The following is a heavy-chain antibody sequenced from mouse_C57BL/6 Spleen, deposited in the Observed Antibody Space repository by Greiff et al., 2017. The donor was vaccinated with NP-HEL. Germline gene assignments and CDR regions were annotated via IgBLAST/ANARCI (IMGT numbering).Heavy chain of an antibody. D-gene: IGHD2-3*01. V-gene: IGHV1-22*01. CDR1: GYTFTDYN. J-gene: IGHJ1*03. Sequence: DVQLQESGPELVKPGASVKMSCKASGYTFTDYNMHWVKQSHGKSLEWIGYINPNNGGTSYNQKFKGKATLTVNKSYSTAYMELRSLTSEDSAVYYCARGGYYDWYFDVWGTGTTVTVSS. CDR2: INPNNGGT. CDR3: ARGGYYDWYFDV.